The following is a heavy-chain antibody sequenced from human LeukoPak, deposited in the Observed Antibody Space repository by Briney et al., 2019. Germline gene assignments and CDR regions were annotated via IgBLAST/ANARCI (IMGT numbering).Heavy chain of an antibody. CDR1: GGSFSGYY. CDR3: ARGLIPGYSYGYVSPRNAFDI. D-gene: IGHD5-18*01. J-gene: IGHJ3*02. V-gene: IGHV4-34*01. CDR2: INHSGST. Sequence: PSETLSLTCAVYGGSFSGYYWSWIRQPPGKGLEWIGEINHSGSTNYNPSLKSRVTISVDTSKNQFSLKLSSVTAADTAVYYCARGLIPGYSYGYVSPRNAFDIWGQGTMVTVSS.